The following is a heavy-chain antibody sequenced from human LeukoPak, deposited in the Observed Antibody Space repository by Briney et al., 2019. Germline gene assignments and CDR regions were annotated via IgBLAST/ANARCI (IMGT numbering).Heavy chain of an antibody. CDR3: ARVKTYYDFWSGYHDY. CDR2: ISSSSSYI. J-gene: IGHJ4*02. CDR1: GFTFSIYS. V-gene: IGHV3-21*01. D-gene: IGHD3-3*01. Sequence: GGSLRLSCAASGFTFSIYSINWVRQAPGKGLEWVSSISSSSSYIYYADSVKGRFTISRDNAKNPLYLQMNSLRAEDTAVYYCARVKTYYDFWSGYHDYWGQGTLVTVSS.